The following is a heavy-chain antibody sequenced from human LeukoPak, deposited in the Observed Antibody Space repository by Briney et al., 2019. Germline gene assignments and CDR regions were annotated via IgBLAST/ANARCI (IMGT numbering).Heavy chain of an antibody. CDR3: ARGNLGLRYFDWFDP. Sequence: SETLSLTCAVYGGSFSGYYWSWIRQPLGKGLEWIGEINHSGSTNYNPSLKSRVTISVDTSKNQFSLKLSSVTAADTAVYYCARGNLGLRYFDWFDPWGQGTLVTVSS. D-gene: IGHD3-9*01. J-gene: IGHJ5*02. CDR2: INHSGST. CDR1: GGSFSGYY. V-gene: IGHV4-34*01.